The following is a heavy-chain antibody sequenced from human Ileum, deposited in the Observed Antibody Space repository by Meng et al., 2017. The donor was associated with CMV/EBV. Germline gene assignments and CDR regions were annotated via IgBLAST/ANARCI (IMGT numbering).Heavy chain of an antibody. D-gene: IGHD3-3*01. J-gene: IGHJ6*02. CDR3: AKNTYDFPFYGLDV. V-gene: IGHV3-23*01. Sequence: GESLKISCAASGFTFSSYAMSWVRQAPGKGLEWVSAISGSGGSTYYADSVKGRFTISRDNSKNTVSLQMNSLRVEDTAIYYCAKNTYDFPFYGLDVWGQGTTVTVSS. CDR1: GFTFSSYA. CDR2: ISGSGGST.